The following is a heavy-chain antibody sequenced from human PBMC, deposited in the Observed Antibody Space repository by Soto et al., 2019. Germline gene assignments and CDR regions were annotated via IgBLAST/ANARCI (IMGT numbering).Heavy chain of an antibody. J-gene: IGHJ4*02. Sequence: EVQLVESGGGWVQPGRSLRLSCAASGFTFDVYAMHWVRQAPGKGLEWVSGINYNSGSVGYADSVKGRFTIYRDNAKNSLHQQMNSLRAEDTAVYYCAKDISLRGWVYLVVEYWGQGTLVTVSP. CDR1: GFTFDVYA. CDR2: INYNSGSV. V-gene: IGHV3-9*01. CDR3: AKDISLRGWVYLVVEY. D-gene: IGHD6-13*01.